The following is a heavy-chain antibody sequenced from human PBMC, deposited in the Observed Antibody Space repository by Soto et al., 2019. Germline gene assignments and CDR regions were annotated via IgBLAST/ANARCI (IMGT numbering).Heavy chain of an antibody. CDR3: ARNGSYYDFWSDYYFGGGMDV. CDR1: GGSFSGYY. D-gene: IGHD3-3*01. V-gene: IGHV4-34*01. Sequence: QVQLQQWGAGLLKPSETLSLTCAVYGGSFSGYYWSWIRQPPGKGREWMGEINHSGSTNYNPSLKSRVTISVDTSKNQFSLKLSSVTAADTAVYYCARNGSYYDFWSDYYFGGGMDVWGQGTTVTVS. CDR2: INHSGST. J-gene: IGHJ6*02.